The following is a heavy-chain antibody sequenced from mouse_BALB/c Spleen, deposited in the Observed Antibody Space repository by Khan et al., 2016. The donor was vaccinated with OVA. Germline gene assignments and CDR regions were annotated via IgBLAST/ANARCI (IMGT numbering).Heavy chain of an antibody. CDR1: GYTFTEYT. CDR3: TRRDYYAYYWFCDV. Sequence: VQLQQSGPELVKPGASVRISCKTSGYTFTEYTMHWVKQSHGKSLEWLGGFNPNNGGTSYNQKFKGQATLTVDKSSSTASMELRSLTSEDSAVYYCTRRDYYAYYWFCDVWGAGTTVTVSS. J-gene: IGHJ1*01. CDR2: FNPNNGGT. D-gene: IGHD1-2*01. V-gene: IGHV1-18*01.